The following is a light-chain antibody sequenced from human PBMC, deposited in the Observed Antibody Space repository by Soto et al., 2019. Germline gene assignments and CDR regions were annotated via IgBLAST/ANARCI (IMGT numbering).Light chain of an antibody. CDR3: QQYNSYSWT. Sequence: DIQMSQSPSTLSASVGDRVTITCRASQSISDRLAWYQQKTGRAPEVLIYDASSLESGVPSRFSGSGSGTEFTLTISSLQPDDFATYYCQQYNSYSWTFGQGTKVDIK. CDR2: DAS. J-gene: IGKJ1*01. V-gene: IGKV1-5*01. CDR1: QSISDR.